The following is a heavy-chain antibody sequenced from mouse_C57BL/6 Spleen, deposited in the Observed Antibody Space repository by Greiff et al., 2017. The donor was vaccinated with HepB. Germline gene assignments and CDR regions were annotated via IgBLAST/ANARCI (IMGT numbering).Heavy chain of an antibody. Sequence: EVQLQESGAELVRPGASVKLSCTASGFNIKDDYMHWVKQRPEQGLEWIGWIDPENGDTEYASKFQGKATITADTSSNTAYLQLSSLTSGDTAVYYCTSLYGYDDGYWGQGTLVTVSA. CDR3: TSLYGYDDGY. CDR2: IDPENGDT. D-gene: IGHD2-2*01. V-gene: IGHV14-4*01. J-gene: IGHJ3*01. CDR1: GFNIKDDY.